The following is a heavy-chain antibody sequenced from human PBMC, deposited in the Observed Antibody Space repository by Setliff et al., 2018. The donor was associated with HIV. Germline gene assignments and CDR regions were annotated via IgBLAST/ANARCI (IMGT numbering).Heavy chain of an antibody. J-gene: IGHJ6*03. D-gene: IGHD6-6*01. CDR2: ISHTGSA. V-gene: IGHV4-34*01. CDR3: ARGQFVSPGRPTHYIDV. Sequence: SETLSLTCAVYGGPFNVHKWNWVRQTPAKGLEWIGDISHTGSASYNPALGSRVAKSVDAVRKRFSLNIRSLTAADTAFYFCARGQFVSPGRPTHYIDVLGKGTSVTVSS. CDR1: GGPFNVHK.